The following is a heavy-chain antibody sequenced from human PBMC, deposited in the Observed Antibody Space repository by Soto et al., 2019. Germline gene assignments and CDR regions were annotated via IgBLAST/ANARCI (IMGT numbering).Heavy chain of an antibody. V-gene: IGHV1-2*02. CDR3: ARVRSVG. CDR2: INPNSGGT. CDR1: GYTFTGYY. J-gene: IGHJ4*02. D-gene: IGHD3-10*01. Sequence: QVQLVQSGAEVKKPGASVKVSCKASGYTFTGYYMHWVRQAPGQGLEWMGWINPNSGGTNYAQKFQGRVTMTRDTSTRTVYMELSSLKSEDTAVYYCARVRSVGWGQGTLVTVSS.